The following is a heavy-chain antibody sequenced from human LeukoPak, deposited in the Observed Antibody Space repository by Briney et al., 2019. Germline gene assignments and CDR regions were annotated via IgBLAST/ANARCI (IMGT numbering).Heavy chain of an antibody. CDR1: GFTFYTYA. V-gene: IGHV3-23*01. J-gene: IGHJ4*02. D-gene: IGHD3-16*02. CDR2: ISGRGDST. Sequence: GGSLRLSCAASGFTFYTYAMSWVRQAPGKGLEWVSAISGRGDSTNYADSVKGRFTISRDNSKNTLYLQMNSLGAEDTAVYYCAKDLMITFGGVIVPFDNWGQGTLVTVSS. CDR3: AKDLMITFGGVIVPFDN.